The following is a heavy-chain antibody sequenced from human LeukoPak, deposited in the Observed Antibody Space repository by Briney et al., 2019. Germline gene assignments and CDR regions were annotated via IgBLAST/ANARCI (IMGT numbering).Heavy chain of an antibody. J-gene: IGHJ5*02. CDR1: GYTYISYG. V-gene: IGHV1-18*04. CDR2: ISAYNDNT. CDR3: ARDLDILGQDPPLDWFDP. Sequence: ASVKVSCKASGYTYISYGISWVRQAPGQGLEWMGWISAYNDNTNYAQKFQGRVTMTTDTSTSTAYMELRSLRSDDTAVYYCARDLDILGQDPPLDWFDPWGQGTLVTVSS. D-gene: IGHD2-15*01.